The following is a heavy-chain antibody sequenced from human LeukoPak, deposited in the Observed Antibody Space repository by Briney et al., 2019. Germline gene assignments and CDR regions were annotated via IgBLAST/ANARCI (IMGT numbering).Heavy chain of an antibody. CDR2: INPSGGST. Sequence: ASVKVSCKASGYTFTGYYMHWVRQAPGQGLEWMGIINPSGGSTSYAQKFQGRVTMTRDMSTSTVYMELSSLRSEDTAVYYCAREGRAGKLWFGEFFSAFDIWGQGTMVTVSS. J-gene: IGHJ3*02. CDR1: GYTFTGYY. V-gene: IGHV1-46*01. CDR3: AREGRAGKLWFGEFFSAFDI. D-gene: IGHD3-10*01.